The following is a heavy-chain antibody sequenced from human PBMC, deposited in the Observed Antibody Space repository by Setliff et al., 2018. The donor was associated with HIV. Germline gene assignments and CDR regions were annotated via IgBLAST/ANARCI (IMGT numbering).Heavy chain of an antibody. CDR2: ISGSAGTT. V-gene: IGHV3-23*01. J-gene: IGHJ3*02. CDR3: VRARCSGGNCYNAFDI. Sequence: GESLKISCAASGFTFSNYAMSWVRQAPGKGLEWVSGISGSAGTTYYADSVKGRFTISRDNSKNSLYLQMNSLRAEDTAVYYCVRARCSGGNCYNAFDIWGQGTMVTVSS. CDR1: GFTFSNYA. D-gene: IGHD2-15*01.